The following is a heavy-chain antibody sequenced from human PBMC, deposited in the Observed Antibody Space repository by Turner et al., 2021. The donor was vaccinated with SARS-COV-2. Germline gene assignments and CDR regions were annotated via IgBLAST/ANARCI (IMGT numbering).Heavy chain of an antibody. CDR3: ARGYSSGWYQRGAFDI. V-gene: IGHV3-53*01. D-gene: IGHD6-19*01. J-gene: IGHJ3*02. Sequence: EVQLVESGGGLIQPGGFLRLSCADSGFSVSSTYMSWVRQAPGKGLEWFSVIYSGGSTYYADSVKGRFTISRDNSKNTLYLQMNSLRAEDTAVYYCARGYSSGWYQRGAFDIWGQGTMVTVSS. CDR1: GFSVSSTY. CDR2: IYSGGST.